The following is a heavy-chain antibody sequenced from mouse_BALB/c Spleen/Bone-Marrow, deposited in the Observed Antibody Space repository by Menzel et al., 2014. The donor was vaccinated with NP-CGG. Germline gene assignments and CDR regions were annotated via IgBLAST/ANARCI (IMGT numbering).Heavy chain of an antibody. Sequence: VQVVESGPGLAAPSQSLSITCTVSGFSLTGFGINWIRQPPGKGLEWLGMIWGDGTTDYDSALKSRLSINKDNSKSQVFLKMNSLQAGDTARYYCAREKYGNYYAMDYWGQGTSVTVSS. CDR3: AREKYGNYYAMDY. D-gene: IGHD2-10*02. CDR1: GFSLTGFG. V-gene: IGHV2-6-7*01. CDR2: IWGDGTT. J-gene: IGHJ4*01.